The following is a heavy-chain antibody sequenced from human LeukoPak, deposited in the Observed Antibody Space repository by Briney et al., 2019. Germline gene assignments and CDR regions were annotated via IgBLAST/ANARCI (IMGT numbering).Heavy chain of an antibody. CDR3: ARDGKWEPFDY. V-gene: IGHV1-18*04. Sequence: ASVKVSCKASGYTFTGYYMHWVRQAPGQGLEWMGWISAYNGNTNYAQKLQGRVTMTTDTSTSTAYMELRSLRSDDTAVYYCARDGKWEPFDYWGQGTLVTVSS. J-gene: IGHJ4*02. CDR1: GYTFTGYY. D-gene: IGHD1-26*01. CDR2: ISAYNGNT.